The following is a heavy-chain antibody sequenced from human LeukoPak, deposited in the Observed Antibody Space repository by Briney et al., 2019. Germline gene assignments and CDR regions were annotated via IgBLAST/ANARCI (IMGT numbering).Heavy chain of an antibody. CDR2: IAPSDSYT. CDR3: VRQPPGVYDTTQNWFDP. D-gene: IGHD3-22*01. Sequence: GESLKISCKVSGYSIPSYWITWVRQEPRKGLEWMGRIAPSDSYTNYNPSFEGHVTMSVEKSITTVYLQWSSLKASDTAMYYCVRQPPGVYDTTQNWFDPWGQGTLVTVSS. CDR1: GYSIPSYW. J-gene: IGHJ5*02. V-gene: IGHV5-10-1*01.